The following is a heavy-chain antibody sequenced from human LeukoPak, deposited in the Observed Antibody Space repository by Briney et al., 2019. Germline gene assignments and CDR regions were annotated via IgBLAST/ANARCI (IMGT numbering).Heavy chain of an antibody. D-gene: IGHD1-1*01. CDR1: GESFDSFY. V-gene: IGHV4-34*01. CDR2: VNQSGGS. CDR3: AVRLTTGRLGTATTWFDP. J-gene: IGHJ5*02. Sequence: SETLSLTCAVYGESFDSFYWNWVRPAPGKGLEWLGEVNQSGGSDYNPALESRVAISADASKRQFSLKLISVIAADTAVYYCAVRLTTGRLGTATTWFDPWGQGTLVSVSS.